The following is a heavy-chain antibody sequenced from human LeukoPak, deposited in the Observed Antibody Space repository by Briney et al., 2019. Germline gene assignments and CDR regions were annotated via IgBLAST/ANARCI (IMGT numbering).Heavy chain of an antibody. CDR2: IYYSGSI. CDR3: ASLRERSYYARGFDY. CDR1: GGSISSYY. V-gene: IGHV4-39*01. J-gene: IGHJ4*02. Sequence: SETLSLTCTVSGGSISSYYWGWIRQPPGKGLEWIGSIYYSGSIYYNPSLKSRVTISVDTSKNQFSLKLSSVTAANTAVYYRASLRERSYYARGFDYWGQGTLVTVSS. D-gene: IGHD3-3*01.